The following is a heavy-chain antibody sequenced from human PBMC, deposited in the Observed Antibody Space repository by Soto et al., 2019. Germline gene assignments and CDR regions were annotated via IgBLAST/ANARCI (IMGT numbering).Heavy chain of an antibody. CDR3: ARPEYSGYDWFAFDY. V-gene: IGHV4-39*01. CDR1: GGSISSSSYY. J-gene: IGHJ4*02. CDR2: IYYSGST. Sequence: SETLSLTCTVSGGSISSSSYYWGWIRQPPGKGLEWIGSIYYSGSTYYNPSLKSRVTISVDTSKNQFSLKLSSVTAADTAVYYCARPEYSGYDWFAFDYLCQGDLLTVSS. D-gene: IGHD5-12*01.